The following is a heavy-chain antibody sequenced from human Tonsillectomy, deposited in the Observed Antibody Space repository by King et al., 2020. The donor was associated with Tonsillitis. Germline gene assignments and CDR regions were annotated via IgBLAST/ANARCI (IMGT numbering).Heavy chain of an antibody. CDR3: AREGTTVVDQVDAFDI. CDR2: INHSGST. Sequence: VQLQQWGAGLLKPSETLSLTCAVYGGSFSGYYWSWIRQPPGKGLEWIGEINHSGSTNYNPSLKSRVTISVDTSKNQFSLKLSSVTAADTAVYYCAREGTTVVDQVDAFDIWGQGTMVTVSS. D-gene: IGHD4-23*01. J-gene: IGHJ3*02. CDR1: GGSFSGYY. V-gene: IGHV4-34*01.